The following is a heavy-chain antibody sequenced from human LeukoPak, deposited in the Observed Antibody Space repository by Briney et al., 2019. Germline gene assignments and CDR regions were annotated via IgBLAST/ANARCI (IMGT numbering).Heavy chain of an antibody. J-gene: IGHJ4*02. CDR1: GYSISSGYS. CDR3: ARLGRYYDILTGYHQSLYFHY. Sequence: SETLSLTCTVAGYSISSGYSWGWIRPPPGKGLEWIGSIYHSGSTYYNPSLKSRVTISVDTSKNQFSLKLSSVTVADTAVYYCARLGRYYDILTGYHQSLYFHYWGQGTLVTVSS. V-gene: IGHV4-38-2*02. CDR2: IYHSGST. D-gene: IGHD3-9*01.